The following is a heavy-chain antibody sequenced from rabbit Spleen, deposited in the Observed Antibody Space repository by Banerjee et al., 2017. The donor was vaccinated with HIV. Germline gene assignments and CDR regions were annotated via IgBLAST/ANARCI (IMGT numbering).Heavy chain of an antibody. D-gene: IGHD8-1*01. J-gene: IGHJ6*01. V-gene: IGHV1S40*01. Sequence: QSLVESGGDLVKPGASLTLTCTASGVSFSNNYYMCWVRQAPGKGLEWIACIDSGSSGFTYFASGAKGRFTISKTSSTTGTLQMTILTAADTATYFCARDSGSSFSSYGMDLWGPGTRVTVS. CDR2: IDSGSSGFT. CDR3: ARDSGSSFSSYGMDL. CDR1: GVSFSNNYY.